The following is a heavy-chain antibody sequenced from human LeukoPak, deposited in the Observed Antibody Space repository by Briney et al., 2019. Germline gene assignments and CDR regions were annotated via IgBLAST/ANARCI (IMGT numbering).Heavy chain of an antibody. D-gene: IGHD3-10*01. CDR2: INPNSGGT. J-gene: IGHJ3*02. Sequence: ASVKVSCKASGYTFTGYYMHWVRQAPGQGLEWMGWINPNSGGTNYAQKFQGRVTMTRDTSISTAYMELSRLRSDDTAVYYCVRLPYTMVRGVDDAFDIWGQGTMVTVSS. V-gene: IGHV1-2*02. CDR3: VRLPYTMVRGVDDAFDI. CDR1: GYTFTGYY.